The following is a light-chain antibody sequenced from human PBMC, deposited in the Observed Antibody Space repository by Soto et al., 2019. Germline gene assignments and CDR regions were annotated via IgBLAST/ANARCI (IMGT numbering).Light chain of an antibody. J-gene: IGKJ2*01. CDR2: KVS. V-gene: IGKV2-30*01. CDR1: QSPVYGVNTF. CDR3: MQGAQWPYT. Sequence: DVVLTQSPLSLPVSLGQPASISCRSSQSPVYGVNTFLNWFHQQRPGQSPRRLIYKVSDRDSGVPDRFSGSGSGTDFTLNIRRVEAEHVGTYFCMQGAQWPYTFGQRTK.